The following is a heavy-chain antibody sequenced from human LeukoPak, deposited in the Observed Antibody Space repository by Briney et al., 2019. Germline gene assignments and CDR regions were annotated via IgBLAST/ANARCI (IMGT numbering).Heavy chain of an antibody. V-gene: IGHV4-4*07. J-gene: IGHJ1*01. Sequence: SETLSLTCTVSGGSTSSYYWSWIRQPAGKGLEWIGRIYTSGSTNYNPSLKSRVTMSVDTSKNQFSLKLSSVTAADTAVYYCASSRDGYNYPEYFQHWGQGTLVTVSS. D-gene: IGHD5-24*01. CDR1: GGSTSSYY. CDR2: IYTSGST. CDR3: ASSRDGYNYPEYFQH.